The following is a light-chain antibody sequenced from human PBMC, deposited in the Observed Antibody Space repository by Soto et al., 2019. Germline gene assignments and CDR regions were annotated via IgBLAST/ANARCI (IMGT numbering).Light chain of an antibody. J-gene: IGKJ4*01. CDR1: QSLLHSNGYNY. Sequence: DIVMTQSPLSLPVTPGEPASISCRSSQSLLHSNGYNYLDWYLQKPGQSPQLLIYLGSNRASGVPDRFSGSGSGTDFTLKSSRVEAEDVGVYYCMQGIQTPTFGGGTKVEIK. V-gene: IGKV2-28*01. CDR3: MQGIQTPT. CDR2: LGS.